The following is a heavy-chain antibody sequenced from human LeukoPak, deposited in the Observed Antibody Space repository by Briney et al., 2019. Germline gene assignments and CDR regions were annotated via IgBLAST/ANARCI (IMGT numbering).Heavy chain of an antibody. J-gene: IGHJ4*02. CDR2: IRYDGSNK. CDR3: ASNSGCDSHGSLSGPL. D-gene: IGHD5-12*01. Sequence: GGSLRLSCAASGFTFSSYGMHWVRQAPGKGLEWVAFIRYDGSNKYYADSVKGRFTISRDNSKNTPYLQMNSLRAEDTAVYYCASNSGCDSHGSLSGPLWGQGTLVTVSS. V-gene: IGHV3-30*02. CDR1: GFTFSSYG.